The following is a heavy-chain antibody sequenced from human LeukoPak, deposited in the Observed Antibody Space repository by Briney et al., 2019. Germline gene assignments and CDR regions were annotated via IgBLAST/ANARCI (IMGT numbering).Heavy chain of an antibody. V-gene: IGHV3-66*01. D-gene: IGHD5-18*01. J-gene: IGHJ3*02. CDR3: AREEGSYGIGDAFDI. CDR1: GFTVSSNY. Sequence: GGSLRLSCAASGFTVSSNYMSWVRQAPGKGLEWVSVIYSGGSTYYADSVKGRFTISRDNSKNTLYLQMNSLRAEDTAVYYCAREEGSYGIGDAFDIWGQGTMVTVSS. CDR2: IYSGGST.